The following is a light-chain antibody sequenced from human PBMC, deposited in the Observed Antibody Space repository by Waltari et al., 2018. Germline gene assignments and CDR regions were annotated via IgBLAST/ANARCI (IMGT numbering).Light chain of an antibody. CDR3: QQYYDGRT. J-gene: IGKJ2*01. V-gene: IGKV3-15*01. Sequence: EILMTQSPATLSVSPGERATLSCRASQSISIYLAWFQQKPGQAPRLLIYHASTRATGMPARLSGSGSGTEFTLTISSLQSEDFAVYYCQQYYDGRTFGQGTKLEIK. CDR2: HAS. CDR1: QSISIY.